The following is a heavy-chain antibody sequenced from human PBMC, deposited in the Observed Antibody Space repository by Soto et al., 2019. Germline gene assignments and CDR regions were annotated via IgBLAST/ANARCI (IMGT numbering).Heavy chain of an antibody. CDR3: ARDRTRNYSFDY. J-gene: IGHJ4*02. Sequence: ASVKVSCKASGYTFTSYAMHWVRQAPGQRLEWMGWINAGNGNTKYSQKFQGRVTITRDTSASTAYMELSSLRSEDTAVYYCARDRTRNYSFDYWGQGTLVTVSS. CDR2: INAGNGNT. CDR1: GYTFTSYA. V-gene: IGHV1-3*01. D-gene: IGHD1-7*01.